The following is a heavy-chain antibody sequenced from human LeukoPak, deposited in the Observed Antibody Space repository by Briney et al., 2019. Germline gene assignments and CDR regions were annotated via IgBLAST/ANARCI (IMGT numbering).Heavy chain of an antibody. Sequence: GASVKVSCKASGYTFIDYSIHWVRQAPGQGLEWMAWINPNSGDTKYAQNFQGRVTVTRDTSTSTAYMELSSLRSDHTAVYYCAKHRSSDNAYYYYMDVWGKGTTVTVSS. CDR1: GYTFIDYS. D-gene: IGHD6-25*01. J-gene: IGHJ6*03. CDR3: AKHRSSDNAYYYYMDV. CDR2: INPNSGDT. V-gene: IGHV1-2*02.